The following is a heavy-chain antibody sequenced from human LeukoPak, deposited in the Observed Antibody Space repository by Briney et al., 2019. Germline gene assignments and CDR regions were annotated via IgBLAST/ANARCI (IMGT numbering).Heavy chain of an antibody. V-gene: IGHV4-39*01. CDR1: GGSISSSSYY. CDR2: IYYSGST. J-gene: IGHJ3*02. D-gene: IGHD3-16*01. CDR3: ARRVRGIYRSDAFDI. Sequence: PSETLSLTCTVSGGSISSSSYYWGWICQPPGKGLEWIGSIYYSGSTYYNPSLKSRVTISVDTSKNQFSLKLSSVTAADTAVYYCARRVRGIYRSDAFDIWGQGTMVTVSS.